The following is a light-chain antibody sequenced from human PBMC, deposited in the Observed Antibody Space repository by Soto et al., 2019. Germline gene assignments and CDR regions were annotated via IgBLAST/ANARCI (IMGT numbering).Light chain of an antibody. CDR2: SNN. Sequence: QSVLTQPPSASGAPGQRVTFSCSRSGSNIGLNYVYWYQQLPGTAPKLLIYSNNQRPSGVPDRFSGSKSGTSASLAISGLRSEDEADYYCAAWDDTLSGPVFGGGTKLTVL. J-gene: IGLJ3*02. CDR3: AAWDDTLSGPV. V-gene: IGLV1-47*02. CDR1: GSNIGLNY.